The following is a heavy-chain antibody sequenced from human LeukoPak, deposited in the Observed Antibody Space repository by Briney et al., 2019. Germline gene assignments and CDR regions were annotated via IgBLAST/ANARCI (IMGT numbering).Heavy chain of an antibody. J-gene: IGHJ4*02. Sequence: GGSLRLSCAASGFTFSSYAMHWVRQAPGKGLEWVAVISYDGSNKYYADSVKGRFTISRDNPKNTLYLQMNSLRAEDTAVYYCARDSVRQDGYFDYWGQGTLVTVSS. CDR3: ARDSVRQDGYFDY. V-gene: IGHV3-30-3*01. CDR1: GFTFSSYA. D-gene: IGHD1-1*01. CDR2: ISYDGSNK.